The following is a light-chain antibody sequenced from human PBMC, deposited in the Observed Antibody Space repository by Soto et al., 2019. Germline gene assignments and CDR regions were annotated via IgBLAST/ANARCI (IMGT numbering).Light chain of an antibody. CDR3: SPYTSNFTLV. CDR1: SSDVGAYNY. CDR2: EVS. V-gene: IGLV2-14*01. J-gene: IGLJ2*01. Sequence: QSALTQPASVSGSPGQSITISCTGTSSDVGAYNYVSWYQQNPGKAPKLMIFEVSDRPSGVSNRFSGSKSGNTASLTISGLQAEDEADYYCSPYTSNFTLVFGGGTKLTVL.